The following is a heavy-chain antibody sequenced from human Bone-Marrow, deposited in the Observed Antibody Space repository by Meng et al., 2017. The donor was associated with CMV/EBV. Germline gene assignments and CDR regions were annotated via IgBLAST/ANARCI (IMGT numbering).Heavy chain of an antibody. V-gene: IGHV1-18*01. CDR1: GYTFTSYG. J-gene: IGHJ3*02. CDR3: ARDHVRAGSNPDAFDI. Sequence: ASVKVSCKASGYTFTSYGISWVRQAPRQGLEWMGWISAYNGNTNYAQKLQGRVTMTTDTSTSTAYMELRSLRSDDTAVYYCARDHVRAGSNPDAFDIWGQGTMVTVSS. CDR2: ISAYNGNT. D-gene: IGHD3-10*01.